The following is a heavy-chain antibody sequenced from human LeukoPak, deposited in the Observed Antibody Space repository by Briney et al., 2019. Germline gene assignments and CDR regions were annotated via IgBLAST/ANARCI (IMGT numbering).Heavy chain of an antibody. D-gene: IGHD6-13*01. CDR2: FDPEDGET. CDR3: AKYGLAAAGTGPVDY. CDR1: GYTLTELS. V-gene: IGHV1-24*01. Sequence: ASVKVSCKVSGYTLTELSMHWVRQAPGKGLEWMGGFDPEDGETIYAQKFQGRVTMTEDTSTDTAYMELSSLRSEDTAVYYCAKYGLAAAGTGPVDYWGQGTLVTVSS. J-gene: IGHJ4*02.